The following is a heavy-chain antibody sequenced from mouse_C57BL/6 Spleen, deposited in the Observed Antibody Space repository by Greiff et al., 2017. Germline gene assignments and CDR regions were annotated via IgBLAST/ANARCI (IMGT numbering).Heavy chain of an antibody. CDR1: GFNIKNTY. D-gene: IGHD1-1*01. Sequence: VQLKESVAELVRPGASVKLSCTASGFNIKNTYMHWVKQRPEQGLEWIGRIDPANGNTKYAPKFQGKATITADTSSNTAYLQLSSLTSEDTAIYYCAEDYYGSSGFAYWGQGTLVTVSA. V-gene: IGHV14-3*01. CDR3: AEDYYGSSGFAY. J-gene: IGHJ3*01. CDR2: IDPANGNT.